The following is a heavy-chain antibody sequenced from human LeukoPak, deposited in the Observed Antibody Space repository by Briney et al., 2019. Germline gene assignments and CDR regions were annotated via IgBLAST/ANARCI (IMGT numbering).Heavy chain of an antibody. CDR1: GDSVSSVNAA. D-gene: IGHD3-10*01. J-gene: IGHJ6*02. V-gene: IGHV6-1*01. CDR2: TYFRSKWYN. Sequence: SQTLSPTCAISGDSVSSVNAAWNWIRQSPSRGLEWLGRTYFRSKWYNDYAVSVQGRITINPDTSKNQFSLQLNSMTPEDTAVYYCTGVLGSIYYYGMDVWGQGTEVTVSS. CDR3: TGVLGSIYYYGMDV.